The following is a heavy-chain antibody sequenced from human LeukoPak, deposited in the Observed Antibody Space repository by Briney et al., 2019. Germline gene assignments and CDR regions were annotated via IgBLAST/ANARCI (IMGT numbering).Heavy chain of an antibody. D-gene: IGHD3/OR15-3a*01. CDR1: GGSISSSSYY. CDR2: IYYSGST. CDR3: ARVASGSNYYGMDI. J-gene: IGHJ6*02. Sequence: SETLSLTCTVSGGSISSSSYYWGWIRQPPGKGLEWIGYIYYSGSTNYNPSLKSRVTISVDTSKNQFSLKLSSLTAADTAVYYCARVASGSNYYGMDIWGQGTTVTVSS. V-gene: IGHV4-61*05.